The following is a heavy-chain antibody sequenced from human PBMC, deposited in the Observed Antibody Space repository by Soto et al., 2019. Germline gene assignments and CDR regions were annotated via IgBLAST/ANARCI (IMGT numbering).Heavy chain of an antibody. V-gene: IGHV3-66*01. CDR1: GFSVSSKY. J-gene: IGHJ6*04. CDR3: SRDNVHFNIDRYYGVPMEV. D-gene: IGHD4-17*01. Sequence: EVQLVESGGDLVQPGGSLRLSCAASGFSVSSKYMSWVRQAPGKGLEWVSLIQSGGTTYYAGSVKGRFTIARGYYEYTLFLQINSLRVEDTAVYYCSRDNVHFNIDRYYGVPMEVWGKGTTVTVSA. CDR2: IQSGGTT.